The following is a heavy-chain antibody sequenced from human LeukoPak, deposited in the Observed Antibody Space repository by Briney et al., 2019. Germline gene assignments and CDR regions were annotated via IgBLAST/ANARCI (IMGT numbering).Heavy chain of an antibody. Sequence: KPSETLSLTCAVYGGYFSGYYWSWMRQPPGKGLEWIGEIDDSGSTNYNPSLKSRVTISVDTSKNQFSLNLSSVTAADTAVYYCSRAGSWHYFDSWGEGTLVTVSS. CDR3: SRAGSWHYFDS. CDR1: GGYFSGYY. D-gene: IGHD6-13*01. V-gene: IGHV4-34*01. J-gene: IGHJ4*02. CDR2: IDDSGST.